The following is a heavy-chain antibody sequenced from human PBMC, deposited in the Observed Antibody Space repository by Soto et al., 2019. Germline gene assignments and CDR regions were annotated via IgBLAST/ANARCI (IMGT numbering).Heavy chain of an antibody. J-gene: IGHJ4*02. D-gene: IGHD3-22*01. CDR3: AKDGAESYYDSSGYFY. CDR1: GFTFRSFG. CDR2: ISGSGANT. V-gene: IGHV3-23*01. Sequence: GGSLRLSCSASGFTFRSFGMDWVRQAPGKGLEWVSTISGSGANTYYADSVKGRFTISRDNSNNMLYLQMNSLRGEDTAVYYCAKDGAESYYDSSGYFYWGQGTLVTVSS.